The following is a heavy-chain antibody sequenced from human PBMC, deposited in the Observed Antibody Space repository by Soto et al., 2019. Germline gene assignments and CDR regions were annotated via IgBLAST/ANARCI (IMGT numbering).Heavy chain of an antibody. V-gene: IGHV3-7*01. CDR3: ARLYTLWFGEFTGDY. J-gene: IGHJ4*02. D-gene: IGHD3-10*01. CDR2: IKQDGSEK. CDR1: GFTFSRYW. Sequence: EVQLVEAGGGLVQPGGSLRLSCAASGFTFSRYWMSWVRQAPGKGLEWVANIKQDGSEKYYGDSVKGRFTMSSDNAKNSLYLQINSLSAEDTAVYDCARLYTLWFGEFTGDYWGQGTLVTVSS.